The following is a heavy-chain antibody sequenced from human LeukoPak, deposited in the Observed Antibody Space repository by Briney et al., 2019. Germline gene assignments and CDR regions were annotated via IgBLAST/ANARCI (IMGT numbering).Heavy chain of an antibody. J-gene: IGHJ4*02. V-gene: IGHV3-48*03. CDR2: ISSSGSTI. D-gene: IGHD3-22*01. Sequence: PGGSLRLSCAASGFTFSSYEMNWVRQAPGKGLEWVSYISSSGSTIYYADSVKGRFTVSRDNAKNSLYLQINRLRAEDTAVYYCARALSPYDNSGSWYWGQGTMVTVSS. CDR1: GFTFSSYE. CDR3: ARALSPYDNSGSWY.